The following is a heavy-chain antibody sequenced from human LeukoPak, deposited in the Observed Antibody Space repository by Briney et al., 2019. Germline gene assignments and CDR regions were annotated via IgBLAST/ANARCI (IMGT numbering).Heavy chain of an antibody. CDR2: IYYSGST. D-gene: IGHD3-3*01. J-gene: IGHJ3*02. V-gene: IGHV4-39*01. Sequence: SETLSLTCTVSGGSISSSSYYWGWIRQPPGKGLEWIGSIYYSGSTYYNPSLKSRATISVDTSKNQFSLKLSSVTAADTAVYYCARAYITIFGVVRAFDIWGQGTMVTVSS. CDR3: ARAYITIFGVVRAFDI. CDR1: GGSISSSSYY.